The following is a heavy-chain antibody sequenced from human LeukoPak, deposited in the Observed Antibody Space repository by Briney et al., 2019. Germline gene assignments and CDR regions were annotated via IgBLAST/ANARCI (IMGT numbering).Heavy chain of an antibody. CDR1: GFTFSSYG. J-gene: IGHJ4*02. CDR3: ARDRETAMVIDY. V-gene: IGHV3-21*01. CDR2: ISSSSSYI. Sequence: GGSLRLSCAASGFTFSSYGMNWVRQAPGKGLEWVSSISSSSSYIYYADSVKGRFTISRDNAKNSLYLQMNSLRAEDTAVYYCARDRETAMVIDYWGQGTLVTVSS. D-gene: IGHD5-18*01.